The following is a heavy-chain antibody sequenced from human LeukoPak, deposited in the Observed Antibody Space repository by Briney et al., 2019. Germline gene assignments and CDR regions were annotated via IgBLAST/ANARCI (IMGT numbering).Heavy chain of an antibody. Sequence: PSETLSLTCTVSGGSISSGGYYWSWIRPHPGKGLEWIGYIYYSGSTNYNPSLKSRVTISVDTSKSQFSLNLSSVTAADTAVYYCARAPRRGYCSGGSCYSFDYWGQGTLVTVSS. CDR3: ARAPRRGYCSGGSCYSFDY. D-gene: IGHD2-15*01. V-gene: IGHV4-61*08. J-gene: IGHJ4*02. CDR2: IYYSGST. CDR1: GGSISSGGYY.